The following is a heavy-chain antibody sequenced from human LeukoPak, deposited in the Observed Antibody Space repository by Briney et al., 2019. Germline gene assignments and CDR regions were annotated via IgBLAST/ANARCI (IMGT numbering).Heavy chain of an antibody. D-gene: IGHD3-22*01. CDR1: GFTFTNAW. J-gene: IGHJ4*02. CDR2: IKSKTDGGTT. V-gene: IGHV3-15*01. CDR3: TTDVPFYDSSGYVVYYFDY. Sequence: GSLRLSCTVSGFTFTNAWMSWVRQAPGKGLEWVGRIKSKTDGGTTDYAAPVKGRFTISRDDSKNTLYLQMNSLKTEDTAVYYCTTDVPFYDSSGYVVYYFDYWGQGTRVTVFS.